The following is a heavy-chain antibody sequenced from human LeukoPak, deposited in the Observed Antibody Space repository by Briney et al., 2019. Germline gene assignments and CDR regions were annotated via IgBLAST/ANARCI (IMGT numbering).Heavy chain of an antibody. CDR2: ISYDGSNK. CDR3: ARSDSSGWYDY. D-gene: IGHD6-19*01. CDR1: GFTFGSYA. J-gene: IGHJ4*02. V-gene: IGHV3-30*04. Sequence: QPGRSLRLSCSASGFTFGSYAMHWVRQAPGKGLEWVAVISYDGSNKYYADSVKGRFTISRDNSKNTLYLQMNSLRAEDTAVYYCARSDSSGWYDYWGQGTLVTVSS.